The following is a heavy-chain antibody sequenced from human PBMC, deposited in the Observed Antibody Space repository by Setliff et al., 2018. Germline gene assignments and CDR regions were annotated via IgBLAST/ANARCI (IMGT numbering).Heavy chain of an antibody. D-gene: IGHD7-27*01. V-gene: IGHV3-11*04. Sequence: PGGSLRLSCAASGFTFGDYYMSWIRQAPGKGLEWVSYISSSGSTIYYADSVKGRFTISRDNAKNSLYLQMNSLRAEDTAVYYCVRGNPLPLTGDYWYFDLWGRGTLVTVSS. CDR1: GFTFGDYY. CDR2: ISSSGSTI. J-gene: IGHJ2*01. CDR3: VRGNPLPLTGDYWYFDL.